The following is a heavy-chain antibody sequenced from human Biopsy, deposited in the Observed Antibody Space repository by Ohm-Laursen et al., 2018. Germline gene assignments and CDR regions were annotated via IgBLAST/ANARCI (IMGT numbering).Heavy chain of an antibody. CDR2: IFYGGSNT. CDR1: GFSFSSYG. Sequence: SLRLSCAASGFSFSSYGMQWVRQAPGKGLEWVAFIFYGGSNTYYADSVKGRFTISRDNSRDTLYLQMSSLRAEDTAVYYCAKDRYNYTPIGGFSMDVWGQGTTVTVSS. J-gene: IGHJ6*02. CDR3: AKDRYNYTPIGGFSMDV. D-gene: IGHD5-18*01. V-gene: IGHV3-30*18.